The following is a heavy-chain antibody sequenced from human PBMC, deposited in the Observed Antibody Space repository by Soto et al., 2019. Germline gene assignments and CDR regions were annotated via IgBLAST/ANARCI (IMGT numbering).Heavy chain of an antibody. CDR2: IDHSGNT. CDR1: GKSLSGYY. J-gene: IGHJ4*02. D-gene: IGHD1-26*01. Sequence: SETLSLTCAVYGKSLSGYYWSWIRQPPGKALEWIGEIDHSGNTNYNPSLKSRVTISVDTSKNQLFLNLSSVTAADTAMYYCARHHVRGRTIAGAAEFWGQGTLVTVSS. V-gene: IGHV4-34*01. CDR3: ARHHVRGRTIAGAAEF.